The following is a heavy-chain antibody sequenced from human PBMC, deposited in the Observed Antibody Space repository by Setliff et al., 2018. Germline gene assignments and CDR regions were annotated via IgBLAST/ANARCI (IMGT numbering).Heavy chain of an antibody. CDR1: GGTFNNYA. Sequence: GASVKVSCKASGGTFNNYALSWVRQAPGQGLEWMGGIIPIFHSPNYAQSFQGRVAISADESTSSVFLELSSLRSEDTAVYYCARENLLTGPNTFDLWGPGTMGTVS. CDR3: ARENLLTGPNTFDL. D-gene: IGHD3-9*01. CDR2: IIPIFHSP. V-gene: IGHV1-69*13. J-gene: IGHJ3*01.